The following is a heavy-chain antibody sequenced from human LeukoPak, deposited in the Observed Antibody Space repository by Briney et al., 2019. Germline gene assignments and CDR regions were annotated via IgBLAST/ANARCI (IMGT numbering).Heavy chain of an antibody. V-gene: IGHV3-21*01. CDR3: TANTAMVNGDAFDI. J-gene: IGHJ3*02. D-gene: IGHD5-18*01. Sequence: WIRQSPGKGLEWVSSISSSSSYIYYADSVKGRFTISRDNAKNSLYLQMNSLRAEDTAVYYCTANTAMVNGDAFDIWGQGTMVTVSS. CDR2: ISSSSSYI.